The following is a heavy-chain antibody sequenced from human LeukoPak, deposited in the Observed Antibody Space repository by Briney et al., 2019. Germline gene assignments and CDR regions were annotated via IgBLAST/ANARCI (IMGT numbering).Heavy chain of an antibody. Sequence: GGSLRLSCAASGFTVRTYYMTWVRQAPGKGLECVSVIYSGGSTYYADSVKGRFTVSRDNSKNTLYLQMNSLRAEDTAMYYCASRLGYCTSTTCLIPFDYWGQGTLVTVSS. V-gene: IGHV3-53*01. CDR1: GFTVRTYY. D-gene: IGHD2-8*01. CDR3: ASRLGYCTSTTCLIPFDY. CDR2: IYSGGST. J-gene: IGHJ4*02.